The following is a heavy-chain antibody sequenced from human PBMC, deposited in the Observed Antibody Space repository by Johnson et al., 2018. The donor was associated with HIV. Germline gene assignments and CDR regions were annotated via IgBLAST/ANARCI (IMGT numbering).Heavy chain of an antibody. CDR2: IRYAGSNT. CDR3: ARDGAQQLARDAFDI. V-gene: IGHV3-30*02. J-gene: IGHJ3*02. Sequence: VQLVESGGGLVQPGGSLRLSCAASGFTFSSYGMHWVRQAPGTGLEWVAFIRYAGSNTYYADSVKVRFTISRDNSKNTLYLQMNSLRAEDTAVYYCARDGAQQLARDAFDIWGQGTMVTVSS. D-gene: IGHD6-13*01. CDR1: GFTFSSYG.